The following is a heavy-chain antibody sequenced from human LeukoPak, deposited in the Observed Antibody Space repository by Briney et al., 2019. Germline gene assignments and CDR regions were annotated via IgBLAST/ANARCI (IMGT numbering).Heavy chain of an antibody. D-gene: IGHD3-22*01. CDR3: ARLISGYYPDY. CDR1: GGSISSSSYY. Sequence: SETLSLTCTVSGGSISSSSYYWGWIRQPPGKGLEWIGSIYYSGSTYYNPSLKSRVTISVDTSKNQFSLKLSSVTAADTAVYYCARLISGYYPDYWGQGTLVTVSS. J-gene: IGHJ4*02. CDR2: IYYSGST. V-gene: IGHV4-39*01.